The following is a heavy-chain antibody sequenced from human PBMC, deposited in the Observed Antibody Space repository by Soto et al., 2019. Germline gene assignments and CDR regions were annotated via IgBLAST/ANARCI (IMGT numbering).Heavy chain of an antibody. Sequence: SETLSLTCNVSGGSVSGHYWSWLRQPAGKGLEWIGRIYARGSTYYNPSLESRVTISVDTSKSQFSLKLSSVTAAATAVYYCARDGGGYNYGSNPFDIWGQGTMVTVSS. J-gene: IGHJ3*02. CDR2: IYARGST. CDR3: ARDGGGYNYGSNPFDI. CDR1: GGSVSGHY. V-gene: IGHV4-4*07. D-gene: IGHD5-18*01.